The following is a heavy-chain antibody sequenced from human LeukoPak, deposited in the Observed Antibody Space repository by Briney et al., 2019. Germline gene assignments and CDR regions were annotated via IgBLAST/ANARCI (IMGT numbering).Heavy chain of an antibody. D-gene: IGHD6-13*01. CDR2: MNPNSGNT. V-gene: IGHV1-8*03. CDR3: ARYSAAGPGYYGMDV. Sequence: ASVKVSCKASGYTFTSYYMHWVRQAPGQGLEWMGWMNPNSGNTGYAQKFQGRVTITRNTSISTAYMELSSLRSEDTAVYYCARYSAAGPGYYGMDVWGQGTTVTVSS. J-gene: IGHJ6*02. CDR1: GYTFTSYY.